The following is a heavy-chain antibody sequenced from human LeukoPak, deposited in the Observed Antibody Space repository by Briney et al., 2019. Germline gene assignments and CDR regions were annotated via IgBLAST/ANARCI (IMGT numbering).Heavy chain of an antibody. CDR2: ISYDRSNK. Sequence: PGGSLRLSCAASGFGFSSYGIHWVRQAPGKGLEWVAVISYDRSNKYYADSVKGRFTIPGDNSKNTLYLQMNSLRAEDTAVYYCTRSETNMVRGVIMVWYFDLWGRGTLVTVSS. CDR3: TRSETNMVRGVIMVWYFDL. J-gene: IGHJ2*01. CDR1: GFGFSSYG. V-gene: IGHV3-30*03. D-gene: IGHD3-10*01.